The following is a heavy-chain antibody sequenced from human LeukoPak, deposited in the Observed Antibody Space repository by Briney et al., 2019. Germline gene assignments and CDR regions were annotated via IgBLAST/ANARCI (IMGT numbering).Heavy chain of an antibody. Sequence: GGSLRLSCAASGFTFSSYSMNWVRQAPGKGLEWVSSISSSSSYIYYADSVKGRFTISRDNSKNTLYLQMNSLRAEDTAVYYCAKDHLGYSYGGDWGQGTLVTVSS. J-gene: IGHJ4*02. CDR3: AKDHLGYSYGGD. V-gene: IGHV3-21*04. CDR2: ISSSSSYI. CDR1: GFTFSSYS. D-gene: IGHD5-18*01.